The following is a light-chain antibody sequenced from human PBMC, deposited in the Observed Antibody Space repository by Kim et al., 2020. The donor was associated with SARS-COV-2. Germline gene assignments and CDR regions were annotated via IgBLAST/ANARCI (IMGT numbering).Light chain of an antibody. CDR1: QDIGNY. CDR3: HQLSSHPFT. J-gene: IGKJ4*01. Sequence: ASVGDRVTITGRATQDIGNYLAWYQHRPGKAPRLLIHSASTLHSGIPSRFRGSGSGTEFTLTLSSLQPEDFATYDCHQLSSHPFTFGGGTKVDIK. CDR2: SAS. V-gene: IGKV1-9*01.